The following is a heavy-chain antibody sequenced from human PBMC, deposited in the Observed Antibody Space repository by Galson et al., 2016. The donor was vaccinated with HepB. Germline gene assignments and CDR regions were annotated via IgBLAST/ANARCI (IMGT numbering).Heavy chain of an antibody. CDR1: GGSISSSAYY. CDR2: IYYNGNT. J-gene: IGHJ6*03. D-gene: IGHD1-20*01. V-gene: IGHV4-31*03. Sequence: TLSLTCTVSGGSISSSAYYWSWIRQHPGKGLESIGYIYYNGNTYYSPSLKSRITISLDTSKNQFSLTLTSVTAADTAVYYCARGASGYNWKLNDYYYYMDVWGKGTTVAVSS. CDR3: ARGASGYNWKLNDYYYYMDV.